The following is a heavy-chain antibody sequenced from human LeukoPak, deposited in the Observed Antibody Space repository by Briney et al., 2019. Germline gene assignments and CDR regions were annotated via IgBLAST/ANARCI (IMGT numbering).Heavy chain of an antibody. J-gene: IGHJ6*02. V-gene: IGHV4-34*01. CDR2: INHSGST. Sequence: GPLRLSCAASGFTFRDYNMNWVRQAPGKGLEWIGEINHSGSTNYNPSLKSRVTISVDTSKNQFSLKLSSVTAADTAVYYCAREPDGMDVWGQGTTVTVSS. CDR3: AREPDGMDV. CDR1: GFTFRDYN.